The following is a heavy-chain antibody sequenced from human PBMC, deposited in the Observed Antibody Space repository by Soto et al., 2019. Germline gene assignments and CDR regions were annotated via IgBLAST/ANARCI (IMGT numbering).Heavy chain of an antibody. Sequence: PGGSLRLSCAASGFTFSSYGMHWVRQAPGKGLEWVAVISYDGSNKYYADSVKGRFTISRDNSKNTLYLQMNSLRAEDTAVYYCANIRGWKGQRYYYGMDVWGQGTTVTVSS. CDR3: ANIRGWKGQRYYYGMDV. J-gene: IGHJ6*02. D-gene: IGHD1-1*01. CDR1: GFTFSSYG. V-gene: IGHV3-30*18. CDR2: ISYDGSNK.